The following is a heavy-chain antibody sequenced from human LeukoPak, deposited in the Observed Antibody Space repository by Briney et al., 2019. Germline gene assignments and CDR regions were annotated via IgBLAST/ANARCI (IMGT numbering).Heavy chain of an antibody. D-gene: IGHD3-10*01. V-gene: IGHV4-4*07. CDR2: IYSSGST. Sequence: PSETLSLTCTVSGGSISSYYWSWLRQPAGKGLEWIGSIYSSGSTYYNPSLKSRVIIIIDTPKNHFSLTLSSVTAADTAVYYCARSDGYGLVGIWGQGTMVTVSS. CDR1: GGSISSYY. J-gene: IGHJ3*02. CDR3: ARSDGYGLVGI.